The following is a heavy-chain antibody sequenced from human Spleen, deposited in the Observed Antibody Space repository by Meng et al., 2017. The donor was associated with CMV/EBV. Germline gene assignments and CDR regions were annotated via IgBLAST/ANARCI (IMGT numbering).Heavy chain of an antibody. CDR3: AKEILLGYSSYYGMDV. D-gene: IGHD5-18*01. J-gene: IGHJ6*02. CDR2: ILYDGSNK. Sequence: GESLKISCAASGFTFNSYGMYWVRQAPGKGLEWVAFILYDGSNKYYADSVKGRITISRDNSKNTLYLQMNSLRAEDTAVYYCAKEILLGYSSYYGMDVWGQGTTVTVSS. V-gene: IGHV3-30*02. CDR1: GFTFNSYG.